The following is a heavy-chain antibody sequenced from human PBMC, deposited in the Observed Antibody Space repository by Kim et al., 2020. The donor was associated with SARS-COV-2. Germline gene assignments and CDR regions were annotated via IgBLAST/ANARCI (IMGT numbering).Heavy chain of an antibody. D-gene: IGHD3-22*01. J-gene: IGHJ4*01. CDR3: ASSYYDSSDYPYYFDY. CDR1: GFTFSSYG. Sequence: GGSLRLSCAASGFTFSSYGMHWVRQAPGKGLEWVTVVWYDGSKKYYADSVKGRFTISRDNSKNRLYLQMNSLRAEDTAVYDCASSYYDSSDYPYYFDYWG. CDR2: VWYDGSKK. V-gene: IGHV3-33*01.